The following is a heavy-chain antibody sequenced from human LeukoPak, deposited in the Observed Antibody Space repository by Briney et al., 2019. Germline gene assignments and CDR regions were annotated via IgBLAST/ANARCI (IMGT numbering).Heavy chain of an antibody. CDR2: IYTSGST. CDR1: GGSISSGSYN. J-gene: IGHJ4*02. D-gene: IGHD5-18*01. CDR3: ARDQRYSYATDY. Sequence: SQTLSLTCTVSGGSISSGSYNWSWIRQPGGKGLEWIGRIYTSGSTNYNPSLKSRVTISVDTSKNQFSLKLSSVTAADTAVYYCARDQRYSYATDYWGQGTLVTVSS. V-gene: IGHV4-61*02.